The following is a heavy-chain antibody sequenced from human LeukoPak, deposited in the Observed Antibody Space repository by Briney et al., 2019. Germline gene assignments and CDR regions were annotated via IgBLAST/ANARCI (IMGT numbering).Heavy chain of an antibody. Sequence: GASVKVSCKASGYTFTSYDINWVRQATGQGLEWMGWMNPNSGNTGYAQKFQGRVTITRSTSISTAYMELSSLRSEDTAVYYCARGLLRCSSTSCYHNWFDPWGQGTLVTVSS. CDR2: MNPNSGNT. CDR1: GYTFTSYD. J-gene: IGHJ5*02. D-gene: IGHD2-2*01. V-gene: IGHV1-8*03. CDR3: ARGLLRCSSTSCYHNWFDP.